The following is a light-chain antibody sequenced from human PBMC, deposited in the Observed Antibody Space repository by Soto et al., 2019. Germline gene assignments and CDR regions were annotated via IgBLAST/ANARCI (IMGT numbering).Light chain of an antibody. CDR3: AAWHDTLSGHV. J-gene: IGLJ1*01. CDR2: NND. CDR1: TSNIGHNP. V-gene: IGLV1-44*01. Sequence: QSVLTQPPSASGTPGQMVTISCSGSTSNIGHNPVRWYQQLPGTAPKLLIYNNDQRPSGVPARFSGSKSGTSASLAISGLQSEDEADYYCAAWHDTLSGHVFGTGTKVTVL.